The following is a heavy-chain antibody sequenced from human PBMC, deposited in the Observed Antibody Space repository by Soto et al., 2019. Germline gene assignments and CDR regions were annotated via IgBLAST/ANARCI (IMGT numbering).Heavy chain of an antibody. J-gene: IGHJ4*02. D-gene: IGHD3-22*01. V-gene: IGHV3-74*01. CDR3: ARPRYDGSGTPFDH. CDR2: INGDGKTA. CDR1: GFTVSSYW. Sequence: EVQLVESGGGLVQPGGSLRLSCAASGFTVSSYWMHWVRQAPGKGLVWVSGINGDGKTATYADSVKGRFIISRDNAKNILYLQMNSLTAEDTAVYYCARPRYDGSGTPFDHWGQGSLVTVSS.